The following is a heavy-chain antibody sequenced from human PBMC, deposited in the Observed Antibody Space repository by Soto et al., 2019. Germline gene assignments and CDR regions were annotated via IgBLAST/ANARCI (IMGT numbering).Heavy chain of an antibody. J-gene: IGHJ4*02. V-gene: IGHV3-30*03. Sequence: QVQLVESGGGVVQPGRSLRLSCAVSGFTVSTYGMHWVRQAPGKGLEWVAVISRDGGTKYYADSVKGRLTISRDNSRNPLFLEMKSLRGDDMAVYYCTGEVASGYWGQGTLVTVSS. CDR2: ISRDGGTK. D-gene: IGHD2-8*02. CDR1: GFTVSTYG. CDR3: TGEVASGY.